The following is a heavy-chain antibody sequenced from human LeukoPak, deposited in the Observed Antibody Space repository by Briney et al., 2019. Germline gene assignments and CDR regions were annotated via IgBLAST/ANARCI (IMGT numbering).Heavy chain of an antibody. J-gene: IGHJ4*02. Sequence: ASVKVSCTASGYTFTSYDINWVRQATGRGLEWMGWMSPNSGNTGYAQKFQGRVTITRNTYISTAYMGLSSLRSDDTAVYYCAREGVGATKGGFDYWGQGTLVTVSS. CDR3: AREGVGATKGGFDY. D-gene: IGHD1-26*01. CDR2: MSPNSGNT. V-gene: IGHV1-8*01. CDR1: GYTFTSYD.